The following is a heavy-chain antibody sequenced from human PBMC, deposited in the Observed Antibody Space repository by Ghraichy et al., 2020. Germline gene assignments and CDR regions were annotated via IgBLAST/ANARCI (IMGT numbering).Heavy chain of an antibody. Sequence: SQTLSLTCVISGDSVSSNSAAWSWIRQSPSRGLEWLGSTYYRSKWYNEYSLTVKSRISINPDTSKNQFSLQLNSVTPEDTAVYYCARGSWSVAWFWGQGTLVTVSS. D-gene: IGHD3-3*01. V-gene: IGHV6-1*01. CDR3: ARGSWSVAWF. CDR1: GDSVSSNSAA. J-gene: IGHJ4*02. CDR2: TYYRSKWYN.